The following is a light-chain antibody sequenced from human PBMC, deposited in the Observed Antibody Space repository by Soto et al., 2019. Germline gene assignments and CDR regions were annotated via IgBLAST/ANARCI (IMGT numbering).Light chain of an antibody. CDR3: AAWDDSLNGVV. Sequence: QSVLTQPPSASGTPGQRVTISCSGSRFNIGRNTVNWYQQLPGSAPKLLIYSNNQRPSGVPDRFSGSRSGTSASLAISGLQSEDEADYYCAAWDDSLNGVVFGAGTKVTVL. V-gene: IGLV1-44*01. J-gene: IGLJ2*01. CDR2: SNN. CDR1: RFNIGRNT.